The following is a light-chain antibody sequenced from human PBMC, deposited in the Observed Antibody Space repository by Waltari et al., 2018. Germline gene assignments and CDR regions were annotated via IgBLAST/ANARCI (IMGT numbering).Light chain of an antibody. Sequence: EVVLTQSPGTLSLSPGERATLSCRASQSVSRYLAWYQQKPGQAPRLLIYDTSTRATGIPDRFSGSGSVTDFSLTISRLDPEDFAVYYCQKYGTLPATFGQGTKVEVK. CDR3: QKYGTLPAT. J-gene: IGKJ1*01. CDR1: QSVSRY. V-gene: IGKV3-20*01. CDR2: DTS.